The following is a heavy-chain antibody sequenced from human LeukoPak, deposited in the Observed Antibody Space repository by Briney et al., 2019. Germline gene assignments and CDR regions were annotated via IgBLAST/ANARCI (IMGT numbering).Heavy chain of an antibody. V-gene: IGHV4-39*01. J-gene: IGHJ4*02. CDR1: GVSISSSYSY. CDR2: IYYTGNT. CDR3: ARQTGSGLFILP. D-gene: IGHD3/OR15-3a*01. Sequence: SETLSLTCTVSGVSISSSYSYWGWIRQPPGMGLEWIGSIYYTGNTYYNASLKSLVSISIDTSKNQFSLKLTSVTAADTAVYYCARQTGSGLFILPGGQGTLVTVSS.